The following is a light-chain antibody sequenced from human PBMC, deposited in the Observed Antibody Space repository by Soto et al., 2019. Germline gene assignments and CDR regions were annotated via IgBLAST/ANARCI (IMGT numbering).Light chain of an antibody. J-gene: IGLJ2*01. CDR1: SSNIGSNY. Sequence: QPVLTQPPSASGTPGQRVTISCSGSSSNIGSNYVYWYQQLPGTAPKLLIYRNNQLPSGVHDRFSGSKSGTSASLAISGLRYEDEADYYCAAWDDSLSGVVFGGGTKLTVL. V-gene: IGLV1-47*01. CDR2: RNN. CDR3: AAWDDSLSGVV.